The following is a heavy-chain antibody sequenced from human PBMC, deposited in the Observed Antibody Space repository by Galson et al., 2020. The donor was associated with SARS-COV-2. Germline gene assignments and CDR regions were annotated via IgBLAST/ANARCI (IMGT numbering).Heavy chain of an antibody. J-gene: IGHJ3*02. CDR3: AKDGHPGAYDI. Sequence: GGSLRLSCAASGFTFSHYGIHWVRQAPGMGLEWVAFIRYDGTIRSYADSVKGRITISRDNPKNTLYLQMNSLRVEDTAVYYCAKDGHPGAYDIWGQGTMVAVSS. V-gene: IGHV3-30*02. CDR2: IRYDGTIR. CDR1: GFTFSHYG.